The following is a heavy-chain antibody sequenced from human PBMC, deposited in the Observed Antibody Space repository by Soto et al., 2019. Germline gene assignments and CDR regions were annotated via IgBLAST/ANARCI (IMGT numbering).Heavy chain of an antibody. CDR2: ISNDESKN. Sequence: HPGGSLRLSCAASGFTFSAYSMHWVRQAPGKGLEWVAVISNDESKNYYAYSVKGRFTISRDNSKNTLYLQMNSLRPEDTAVYYCVRQWSNDFWRGPTNFDPWGQGTLVTVSS. D-gene: IGHD3-3*01. CDR3: VRQWSNDFWRGPTNFDP. V-gene: IGHV3-30-3*01. J-gene: IGHJ5*02. CDR1: GFTFSAYS.